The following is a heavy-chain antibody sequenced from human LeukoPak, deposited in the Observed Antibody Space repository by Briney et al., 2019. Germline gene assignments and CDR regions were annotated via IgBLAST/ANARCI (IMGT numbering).Heavy chain of an antibody. D-gene: IGHD3-10*01. Sequence: SETLSLTCTVSGGSISSYYWSWIRQPPGKGLEWIGYIYYSGSTNYNPSLKSRVTISVDTSKNQFSLKLSSVTAADTAVYYCARTVRKYYFDYWGQGTLVTVPS. CDR1: GGSISSYY. CDR2: IYYSGST. V-gene: IGHV4-59*01. J-gene: IGHJ4*02. CDR3: ARTVRKYYFDY.